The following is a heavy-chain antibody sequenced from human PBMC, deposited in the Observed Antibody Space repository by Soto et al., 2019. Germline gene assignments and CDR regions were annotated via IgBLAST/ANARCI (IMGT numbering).Heavy chain of an antibody. Sequence: EWVSAISGSGGSTYYADSVKGRFTISRDNSKNTLYLQMNSLRAEDTAVYYCAKSYHPQVRLAVPGSFDYWGQGTLVTVSS. J-gene: IGHJ4*02. CDR2: ISGSGGST. D-gene: IGHD6-19*01. V-gene: IGHV3-23*01. CDR3: AKSYHPQVRLAVPGSFDY.